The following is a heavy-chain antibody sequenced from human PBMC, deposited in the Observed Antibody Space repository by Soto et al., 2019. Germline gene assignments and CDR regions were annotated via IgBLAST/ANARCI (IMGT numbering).Heavy chain of an antibody. D-gene: IGHD4-17*01. CDR2: IYHSGST. V-gene: IGHV4-30-2*01. Sequence: QLQLQESGSGLVKPSQTLSLTCAVSGGSISSGGYSWSWIRQPPGKGLEWIGYIYHSGSTYYNPSLKSRVTISLDRFKKQFSLKLSSVSAVETAVFYCARGMTTVTTLDYWGQGTLVTVSS. CDR1: GGSISSGGYS. J-gene: IGHJ4*02. CDR3: ARGMTTVTTLDY.